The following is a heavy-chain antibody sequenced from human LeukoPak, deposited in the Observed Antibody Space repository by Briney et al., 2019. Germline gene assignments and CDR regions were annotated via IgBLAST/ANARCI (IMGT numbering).Heavy chain of an antibody. D-gene: IGHD2-2*01. CDR2: IKSKTDGGTT. CDR3: TTVACSSTSCYVGY. CDR1: GFTFSNAW. Sequence: GGSLRLSCAASGFTFSNAWMSWVRQAPGKGLEWVGRIKSKTDGGTTDYAAPVKGRFTISRDDSKNTLYLQMNSLKTEDTAVYYCTTVACSSTSCYVGYWGQGTLVTVS. V-gene: IGHV3-15*01. J-gene: IGHJ4*02.